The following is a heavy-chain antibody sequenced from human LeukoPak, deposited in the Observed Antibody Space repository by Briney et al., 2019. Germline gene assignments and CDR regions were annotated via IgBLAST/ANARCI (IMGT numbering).Heavy chain of an antibody. CDR2: IRSKAYGGIT. J-gene: IGHJ3*02. Sequence: GGSLRLSCTASGFTFGDYAMRWVRQAPGKGLEWVGFIRSKAYGGITEYAASVKGRFTISRDDLKKSLDLHMTSLKTDDTAVYYCSRDGTEGDNSAFDIWGQGTMVTVSS. V-gene: IGHV3-49*04. D-gene: IGHD3-22*01. CDR1: GFTFGDYA. CDR3: SRDGTEGDNSAFDI.